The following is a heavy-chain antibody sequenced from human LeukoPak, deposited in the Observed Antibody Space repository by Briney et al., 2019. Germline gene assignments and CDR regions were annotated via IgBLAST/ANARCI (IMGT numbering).Heavy chain of an antibody. CDR2: ISVRSNYI. CDR3: VRLRRNSDTSGFYYYYDF. Sequence: GGSLRLSCVASGYTFSSYSIDWVRQAPGKGLEWVSSISVRSNYIYYADSVRGRFSISRDDARDSLYLQMNSLRAEDTAVYYCVRLRRNSDTSGFYYYYDFWGQGTLVTVSS. J-gene: IGHJ4*02. V-gene: IGHV3-21*01. D-gene: IGHD3-22*01. CDR1: GYTFSSYS.